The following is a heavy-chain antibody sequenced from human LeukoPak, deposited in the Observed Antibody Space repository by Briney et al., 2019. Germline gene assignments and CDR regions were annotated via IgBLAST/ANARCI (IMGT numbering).Heavy chain of an antibody. V-gene: IGHV3-30*02. D-gene: IGHD6-25*01. Sequence: PGGSLRLSCAASGFRFSSYGMNWVRQAPGNGLEWVSFIQNDGTKKCYADFVKGRFTISGENSVTTLYLQMDSLRPEDTAVYYCAKDAATHGWFDPWGQGTLVTVSS. CDR3: AKDAATHGWFDP. CDR2: IQNDGTKK. CDR1: GFRFSSYG. J-gene: IGHJ5*02.